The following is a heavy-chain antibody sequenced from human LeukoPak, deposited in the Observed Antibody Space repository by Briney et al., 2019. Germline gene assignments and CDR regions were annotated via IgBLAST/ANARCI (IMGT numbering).Heavy chain of an antibody. CDR1: GFTFSSYS. J-gene: IGHJ4*02. D-gene: IGHD6-19*01. CDR3: ARGAV. V-gene: IGHV3-48*01. Sequence: TGGSLRLSCAASGFTFSSYSMGWVRQAPGRGLEWVSFVSNTGGAKYYADSAKGRFTISRDNAHNSLYLQMNSLRGEDSAVYYCARGAVWGQGTLVTVSS. CDR2: VSNTGGAK.